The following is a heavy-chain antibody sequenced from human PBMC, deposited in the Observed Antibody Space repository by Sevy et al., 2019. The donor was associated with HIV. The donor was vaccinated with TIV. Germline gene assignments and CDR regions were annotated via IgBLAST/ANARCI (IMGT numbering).Heavy chain of an antibody. Sequence: SETLSLTCTVSGDSFSSYFWAWIRQPAGKGLEWIGRINTSGSTNYYPSLKSRVTMSVDTSKSQFSLKVTSLTAADTAIYFCARSNWVTATNGFSKSYYFDYWGQRSLVTVSS. V-gene: IGHV4-4*07. D-gene: IGHD7-27*01. CDR3: ARSNWVTATNGFSKSYYFDY. J-gene: IGHJ4*02. CDR1: GDSFSSYF. CDR2: INTSGST.